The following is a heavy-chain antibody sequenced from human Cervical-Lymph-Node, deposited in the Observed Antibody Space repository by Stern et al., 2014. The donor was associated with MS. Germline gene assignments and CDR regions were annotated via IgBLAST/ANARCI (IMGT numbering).Heavy chain of an antibody. CDR3: ARGIVSNRAAATQHNLFDP. Sequence: VQLVESGAEVKKPGSSVNVSCKASGGPFTSSYAITWMRQAPGQGLEWMGRIIPILGLPNYAQKFQGRVTITADTSTSTAYMNLSSLRSEDTAVYYCARGIVSNRAAATQHNLFDPWGQGTLVTVSS. CDR1: GGPFTSSYA. CDR2: IIPILGLP. J-gene: IGHJ5*02. D-gene: IGHD2-15*01. V-gene: IGHV1-69*09.